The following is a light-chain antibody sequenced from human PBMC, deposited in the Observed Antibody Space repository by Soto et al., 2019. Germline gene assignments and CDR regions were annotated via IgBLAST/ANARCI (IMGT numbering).Light chain of an antibody. CDR3: QQDNSYSPT. J-gene: IGKJ1*01. Sequence: DIQMTQSPSTLSASVGDRVTITCRASQSISSWLAWYQQKPGKDPKLLIYKSSSLESGVPSRFSGSGSGTEFTLTIRSLQPDDFATYYCQQDNSYSPTFGQGNKVEIK. V-gene: IGKV1-5*03. CDR2: KSS. CDR1: QSISSW.